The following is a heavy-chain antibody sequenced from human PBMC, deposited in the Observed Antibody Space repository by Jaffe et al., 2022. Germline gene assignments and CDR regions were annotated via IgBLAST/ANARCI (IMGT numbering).Heavy chain of an antibody. CDR3: AKVLRIMITFGGELGY. CDR2: ISYDGSNK. D-gene: IGHD3-16*01. V-gene: IGHV3-30*18. J-gene: IGHJ4*02. CDR1: GFTFSSYG. Sequence: QVQLVESGGGVVQPGRSLRLSCAASGFTFSSYGMHWVRQAPGKGLEWVAVISYDGSNKYYADSVKGRFTISRDNSKNTLYLQMNSLRAEDTAVYYCAKVLRIMITFGGELGYWGQGTLVTVSS.